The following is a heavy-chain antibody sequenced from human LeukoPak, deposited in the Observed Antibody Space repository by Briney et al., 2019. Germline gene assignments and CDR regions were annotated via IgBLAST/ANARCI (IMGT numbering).Heavy chain of an antibody. Sequence: PSETLSLTCTVSGGSISSYYWSWIRQPPGKGLEWIGYIYYSGSTNYNPSLKSRVTISVDTSNNQFSLKLSSVTAADTAVYYCASSGWSGSFPYYFDYWGQGTLVTVSS. V-gene: IGHV4-59*01. CDR2: IYYSGST. CDR1: GGSISSYY. CDR3: ASSGWSGSFPYYFDY. J-gene: IGHJ4*02. D-gene: IGHD6-19*01.